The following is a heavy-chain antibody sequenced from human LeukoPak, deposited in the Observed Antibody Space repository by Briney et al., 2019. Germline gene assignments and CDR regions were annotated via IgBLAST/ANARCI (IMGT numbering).Heavy chain of an antibody. V-gene: IGHV1-2*02. CDR3: ASAFGVVTLFDY. Sequence: GASVKLSCTPSGSAFTGSFTNRGRQAPGLGLEWLGWIDPNSCGTNYAQKFQGRVTMTRDTSISTAYMELIRLRSDDTAVYYCASAFGVVTLFDYWGRGTMVTVSS. J-gene: IGHJ4*02. CDR2: IDPNSCGT. D-gene: IGHD3-3*01. CDR1: GSAFTGSF.